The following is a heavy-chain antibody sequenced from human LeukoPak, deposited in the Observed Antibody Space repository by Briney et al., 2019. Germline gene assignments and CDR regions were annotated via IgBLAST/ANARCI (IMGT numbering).Heavy chain of an antibody. CDR2: IIGRGGST. J-gene: IGHJ6*03. CDR1: GFTFSSYA. Sequence: GGSLILSCAASGFTFSSYAMSWVRQAPGKGLEWVAAIIGRGGSTYYADSVKGRFTISRDNSKNTLYLQMNSLRAEDTAVYYCARDRLPTIYCSSTSCRLFYYYMDVWGKGTTVTVSS. D-gene: IGHD2-2*01. CDR3: ARDRLPTIYCSSTSCRLFYYYMDV. V-gene: IGHV3-23*01.